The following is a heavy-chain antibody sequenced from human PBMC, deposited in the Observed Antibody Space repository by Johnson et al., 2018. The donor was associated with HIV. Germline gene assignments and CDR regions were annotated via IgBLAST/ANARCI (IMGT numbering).Heavy chain of an antibody. CDR3: ARLVTSVGVVKGAFDI. D-gene: IGHD3-3*01. V-gene: IGHV3-53*01. CDR2: IYSGGNT. J-gene: IGHJ3*02. Sequence: VHLVESGGGLIQPGGSLRLSCAASGFTVSSNYMSWVRQAPGKGLEWVSVIYSGGNTYYTDSVKGRFTISRDNSDNTMYLQMNSLRDEDTAVYYCARLVTSVGVVKGAFDIWGQGTMVTVSS. CDR1: GFTVSSNY.